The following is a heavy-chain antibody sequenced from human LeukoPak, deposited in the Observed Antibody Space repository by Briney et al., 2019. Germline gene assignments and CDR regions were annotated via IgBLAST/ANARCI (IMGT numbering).Heavy chain of an antibody. D-gene: IGHD2-15*01. V-gene: IGHV3-33*01. CDR1: RVSLSTYG. Sequence: SLRLSPAPPRVSLSTYGLHAVPQTPRKRLERGAAIWYEGRDTCSADAVKGRFTIARDNFRNALYLEMNRLCVEDTAVYYCARCIGSGGSCYSPQYLGMDVWGQGTPVTVSS. CDR2: IWYEGRDT. J-gene: IGHJ6*02. CDR3: ARCIGSGGSCYSPQYLGMDV.